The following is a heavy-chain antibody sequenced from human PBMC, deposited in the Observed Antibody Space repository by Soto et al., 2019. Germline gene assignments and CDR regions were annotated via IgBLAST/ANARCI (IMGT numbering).Heavy chain of an antibody. D-gene: IGHD3-9*01. Sequence: QVQLVQSGAEVKKPGSSVKVSCKASGGTFSSYAISWVRQAPGQGLEWMGGIIPIFGTANYAQKFQGRVTITADESTSTAYMELSSLRSEDTAVYYCAGVATGYDILTGYPRLGWFDPWGQGTLVNVSS. J-gene: IGHJ5*02. CDR2: IIPIFGTA. CDR1: GGTFSSYA. V-gene: IGHV1-69*12. CDR3: AGVATGYDILTGYPRLGWFDP.